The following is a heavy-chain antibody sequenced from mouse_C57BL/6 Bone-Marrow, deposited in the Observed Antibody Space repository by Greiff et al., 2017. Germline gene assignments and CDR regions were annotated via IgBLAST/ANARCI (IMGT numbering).Heavy chain of an antibody. V-gene: IGHV1-63*01. Sequence: QVLLQQSGAALVRPGTSVKMSCKASGYTFTNYWIGWAKQRPGHGLEWIGDIYPGGGYTNYNEKFKGKATLTADKSSSTAYMKFVNLTSEDSAIYYSARFYYGKGYAMNYWGQGTSVTVSS. CDR1: GYTFTNYW. CDR3: ARFYYGKGYAMNY. D-gene: IGHD2-1*01. CDR2: IYPGGGYT. J-gene: IGHJ4*01.